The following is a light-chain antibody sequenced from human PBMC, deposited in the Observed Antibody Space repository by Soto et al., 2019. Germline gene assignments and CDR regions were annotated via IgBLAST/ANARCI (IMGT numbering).Light chain of an antibody. CDR1: QSVSSNN. CDR3: HQYGRSPPT. Sequence: DIVLTQSPGTLSLSPGERATLSCRASQSVSSNNLAWLRQKPGQAPRLLIYGASSRATDIPDRFSGSGSGTDFTLTISRLEPEDFAVYYCHQYGRSPPTFGQGTRLEIK. V-gene: IGKV3-20*01. J-gene: IGKJ5*01. CDR2: GAS.